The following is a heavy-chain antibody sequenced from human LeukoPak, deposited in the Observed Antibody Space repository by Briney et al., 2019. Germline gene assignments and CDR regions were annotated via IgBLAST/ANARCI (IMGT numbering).Heavy chain of an antibody. CDR1: GVSISSSNSY. CDR2: IYYSGIT. CDR3: GRQDLAIRYFDY. V-gene: IGHV4-39*01. J-gene: IGHJ4*02. D-gene: IGHD3-9*01. Sequence: SETLSLTCTVSGVSISSSNSYWGWIRQPPGKGLEWIDSIYYSGITYYNPSLKSRVTISVDTPKNQFSLKLSSGTAADAVVYYCGRQDLAIRYFDYWGQGTLVTVSS.